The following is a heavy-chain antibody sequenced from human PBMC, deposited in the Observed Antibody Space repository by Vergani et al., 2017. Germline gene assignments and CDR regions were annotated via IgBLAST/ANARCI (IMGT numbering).Heavy chain of an antibody. D-gene: IGHD1-26*01. CDR3: ARSRYSGTPETNYYYYMDV. CDR2: IYYSGST. Sequence: QVQLQESGPGLVKPSETLSLTCTVSGGSISSYYWSWIRQPPGKGLEWIGYIYYSGSTNYNPSHKSRVTISVDTSKNQLSLKLRPVTAADTAVYYCARSRYSGTPETNYYYYMDVWGKGTTVTVSS. J-gene: IGHJ6*03. CDR1: GGSISSYY. V-gene: IGHV4-59*01.